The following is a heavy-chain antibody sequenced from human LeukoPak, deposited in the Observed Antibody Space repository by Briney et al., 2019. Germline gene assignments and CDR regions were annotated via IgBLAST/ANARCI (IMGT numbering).Heavy chain of an antibody. CDR1: GFTFSSYS. CDR3: AKDEGIRCLRGDCPFDY. V-gene: IGHV3-48*04. J-gene: IGHJ4*02. Sequence: PGGSLRLSCAASGFTFSSYSMNWVRQAPGKGLEWISYITSSSSRVDYADSVKGRFSISRDNSKNTLFLQMNSLRPEDTAVYYCAKDEGIRCLRGDCPFDYWGQGTLVTVSS. D-gene: IGHD2-21*01. CDR2: ITSSSSRV.